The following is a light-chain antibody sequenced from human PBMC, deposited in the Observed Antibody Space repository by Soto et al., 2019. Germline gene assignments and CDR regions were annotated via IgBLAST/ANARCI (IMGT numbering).Light chain of an antibody. CDR1: SRDIGRYNL. V-gene: IGLV2-23*01. J-gene: IGLJ2*01. Sequence: QSALTQPASVSGSPGQPITISCTGTSRDIGRYNLVSWYQQHPGKAPKLIIYEDIERPSGVSDRFSGSKSGNTASLTIAGLQTEDEADYYCCSYAGGASVVFGGGTKLTVL. CDR3: CSYAGGASVV. CDR2: EDI.